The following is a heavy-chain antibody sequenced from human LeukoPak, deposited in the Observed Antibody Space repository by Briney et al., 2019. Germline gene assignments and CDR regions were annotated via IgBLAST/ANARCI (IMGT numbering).Heavy chain of an antibody. Sequence: SVKVSCKASGGTFSSYAISWVRQAPGQGLEWMGGIIPIFSTANYAQKFQGRVTITADESTSTAYMELSSLRSEDTAVYYCAREGTYYDSSGYWSYWGQGTLVTVSS. V-gene: IGHV1-69*13. CDR2: IIPIFSTA. CDR3: AREGTYYDSSGYWSY. CDR1: GGTFSSYA. D-gene: IGHD3-22*01. J-gene: IGHJ4*02.